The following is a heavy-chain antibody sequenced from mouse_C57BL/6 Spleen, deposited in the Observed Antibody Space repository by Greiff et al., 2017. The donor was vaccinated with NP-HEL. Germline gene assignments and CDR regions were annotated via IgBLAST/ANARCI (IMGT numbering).Heavy chain of an antibody. J-gene: IGHJ4*01. V-gene: IGHV1-82*01. CDR2: IYPGDGDT. Sequence: QVQLQQSGPELVKPGASVKISCKASGYAFSSSWMNWVKQRPGKGLEWIGRIYPGDGDTNYNGKFKGKATLTTDKSSSTAYMQLSSLTSEDSAVYFCARQMDYWGQGTSVTVSS. CDR3: ARQMDY. CDR1: GYAFSSSW.